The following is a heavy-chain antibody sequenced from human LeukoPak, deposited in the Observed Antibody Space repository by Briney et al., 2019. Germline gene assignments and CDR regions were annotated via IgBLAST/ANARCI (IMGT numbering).Heavy chain of an antibody. D-gene: IGHD3-9*01. V-gene: IGHV3-21*01. CDR3: ARDPGQGGYYDILTGYYRGFDY. CDR2: ISSSSSYI. J-gene: IGHJ4*02. CDR1: GFTFSSYS. Sequence: GGSLRLSCAASGFTFSSYSMNWVRQAPGKGLEWVSSISSSSSYIYYADSVKGRFTISRDNAKNSLYLQMNSLRAEDTAVYYCARDPGQGGYYDILTGYYRGFDYWGQGTLVTVSS.